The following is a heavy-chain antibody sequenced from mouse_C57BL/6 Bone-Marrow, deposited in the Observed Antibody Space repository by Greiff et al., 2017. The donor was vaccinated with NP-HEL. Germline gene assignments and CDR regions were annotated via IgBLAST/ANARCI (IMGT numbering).Heavy chain of an antibody. Sequence: QVQLQQPGTELVKPGASVKLSCKASGYTFTSYWMHWVKQRPGQGLEWIGNINPSNGGTNYNEKFKSKATLTVDKSSSTAYMQLSSLTSDDSAVYYCARPRQLRPYAMDYWGQGTSVTVSS. J-gene: IGHJ4*01. D-gene: IGHD3-2*02. CDR2: INPSNGGT. CDR1: GYTFTSYW. CDR3: ARPRQLRPYAMDY. V-gene: IGHV1-53*01.